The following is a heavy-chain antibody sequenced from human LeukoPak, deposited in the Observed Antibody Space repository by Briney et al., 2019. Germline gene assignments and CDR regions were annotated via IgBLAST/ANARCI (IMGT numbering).Heavy chain of an antibody. CDR3: ARADRPNWYFDL. J-gene: IGHJ2*01. Sequence: GGSLRLSCAASGFTFNKYWMHWVRQAPGKGLVWVSRIKSDGSSTTYADSVKGRFTISRDNAKNTLYLQMNSLRAEDTAMYYCARADRPNWYFDLWGRGTLVTVSS. CDR2: IKSDGSST. CDR1: GFTFNKYW. V-gene: IGHV3-74*01.